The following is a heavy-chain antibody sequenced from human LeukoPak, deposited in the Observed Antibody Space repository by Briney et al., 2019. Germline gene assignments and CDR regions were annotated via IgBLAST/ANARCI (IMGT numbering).Heavy chain of an antibody. CDR3: GHQTWGSSVDY. CDR1: GFSLSTSGAG. J-gene: IGHJ4*02. D-gene: IGHD5/OR15-5a*01. V-gene: IGHV2-5*01. Sequence: SGPTLVKPTQTLTLTCTFSGFSLSTSGAGVGWVRQPPGKALEWLTLIYWNDDKRYSPSLKSRLTITKDTSKNQVVLTMTNMDPVDTATYYCGHQTWGSSVDYWGQGTLVTVSS. CDR2: IYWNDDK.